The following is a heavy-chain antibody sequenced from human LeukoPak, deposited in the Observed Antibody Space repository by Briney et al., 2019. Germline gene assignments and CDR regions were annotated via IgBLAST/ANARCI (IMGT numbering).Heavy chain of an antibody. CDR2: INPSGGST. CDR3: ARAPPFDYNSGVYYCYFAY. CDR1: GYTFTSYY. J-gene: IGHJ4*02. V-gene: IGHV1-46*01. Sequence: ASVKVSCKASGYTFTSYYMHWVRQAPGQGLEWMGIINPSGGSTSYAQKFQGRVTMTRDTSTSTVYMELSSLRSEDTAVYYCARAPPFDYNSGVYYCYFAYWGKEPLVTVPS. D-gene: IGHD3-22*01.